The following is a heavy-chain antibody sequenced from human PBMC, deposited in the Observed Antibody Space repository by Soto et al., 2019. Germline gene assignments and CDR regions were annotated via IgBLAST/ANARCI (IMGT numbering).Heavy chain of an antibody. CDR1: GFPLGFSNAW. J-gene: IGHJ3*01. CDR3: ATRVAAAFAT. D-gene: IGHD2-2*01. CDR2: IKRQTDGGPAVPT. V-gene: IGHV3-15*01. Sequence: EVQVVESGGGLVKPGESLTLSGTVSGFPLGFSNAWISWVRQAPGKGLEWVGRIKRQTDGGPAVPTDYVAPVKGRFTIPGHNSKSTTPRQSKGSKKGDTATIYCATRVAAAFATRGQGTRVSVPS.